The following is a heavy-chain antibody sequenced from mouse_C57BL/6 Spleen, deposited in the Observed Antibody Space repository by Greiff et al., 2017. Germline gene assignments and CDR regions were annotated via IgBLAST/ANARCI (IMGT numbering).Heavy chain of an antibody. Sequence: QVQLQQPGAELVKPGASVKLSCKASGYTFTSYWMQWVKQRPGQGLEWIGEIDPSDSYTNYNQKCKGKATLTVDTSSSTAYMQLSSLTSEDSAVYYCARGISRMTTVVAGMEYWGQGTSVTVSS. CDR1: GYTFTSYW. J-gene: IGHJ4*01. CDR3: ARGISRMTTVVAGMEY. V-gene: IGHV1-50*01. CDR2: IDPSDSYT. D-gene: IGHD1-1*01.